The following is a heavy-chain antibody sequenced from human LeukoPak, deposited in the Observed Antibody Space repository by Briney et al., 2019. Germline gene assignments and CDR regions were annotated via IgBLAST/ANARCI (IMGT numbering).Heavy chain of an antibody. CDR2: ISYDGSNK. CDR3: AREQLFTHGFDP. CDR1: GFTFSSYA. D-gene: IGHD3-10*01. Sequence: GGSLRLSCAASGFTFSSYAMHWDRQAPGKGLEWVAVISYDGSNKYYADSVKGRFTISRDNSKNTLYLQMNSLRAEDTAVYYCAREQLFTHGFDPWGQGTLVTVSS. V-gene: IGHV3-30*04. J-gene: IGHJ5*02.